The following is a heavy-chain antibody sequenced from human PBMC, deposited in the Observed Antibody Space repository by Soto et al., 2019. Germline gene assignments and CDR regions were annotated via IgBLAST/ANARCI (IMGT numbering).Heavy chain of an antibody. J-gene: IGHJ4*02. CDR3: ARDDTTGLLDF. Sequence: QVQLQESGPGLVRPAETLSLTCSVSTDSMRTYCWTWIQQSPRKGLEWIGHVYHTGRTKYNPSLESRVTISLDMSKKQFSLQLTSVTAADTAVYYCARDDTTGLLDFWGQGTLVTVSS. CDR2: VYHTGRT. CDR1: TDSMRTYC. D-gene: IGHD4-17*01. V-gene: IGHV4-59*01.